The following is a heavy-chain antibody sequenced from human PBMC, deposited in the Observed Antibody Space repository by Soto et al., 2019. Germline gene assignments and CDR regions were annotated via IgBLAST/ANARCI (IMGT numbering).Heavy chain of an antibody. CDR1: GGSFSGYY. Sequence: SETLSLTCAVYGGSFSGYYWSWIRQPPGKGLEWIGEINHSGSTNYNPSLKSRVTISVDTSKNQFSLKLSSVTAADTAVYYCASFEYSSSFFDYWGQGTLVTVSS. J-gene: IGHJ4*02. V-gene: IGHV4-34*01. CDR2: INHSGST. D-gene: IGHD6-6*01. CDR3: ASFEYSSSFFDY.